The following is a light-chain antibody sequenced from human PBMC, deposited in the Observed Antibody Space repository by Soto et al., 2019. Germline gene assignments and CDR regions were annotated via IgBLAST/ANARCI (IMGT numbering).Light chain of an antibody. CDR1: QSITVY. V-gene: IGKV1-39*01. CDR3: QQSYNSPPIT. Sequence: DIQMTQSPSSLSASVGDSVTITCRASQSITVYLNWYQQKAGQAPKLLIYAASSLQSGVPSRFRGCGSRTEFTLNISSLQPDDFATYYCQQSYNSPPITFGGGTRL. J-gene: IGKJ4*01. CDR2: AAS.